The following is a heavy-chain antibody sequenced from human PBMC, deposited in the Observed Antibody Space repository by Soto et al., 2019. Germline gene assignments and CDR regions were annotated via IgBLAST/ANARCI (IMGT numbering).Heavy chain of an antibody. D-gene: IGHD3-22*01. CDR3: ARTYSSSYSRYPVYYGMDV. V-gene: IGHV4-59*01. CDR2: VYHSGST. Sequence: PSETLSLTCTVSGDSISSYFWSCIRKPPGKGLEWIGCVYHSGSTNYSPSLKRRVSISVDTSKNQFSLRLTSVTAADTAVYYCARTYSSSYSRYPVYYGMDVWGQGTTVT. CDR1: GDSISSYF. J-gene: IGHJ6*02.